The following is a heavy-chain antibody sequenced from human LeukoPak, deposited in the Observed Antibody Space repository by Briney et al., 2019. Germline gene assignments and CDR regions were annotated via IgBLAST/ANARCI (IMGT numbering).Heavy chain of an antibody. D-gene: IGHD5-18*01. CDR3: ARGRRLSYTAMATDY. CDR1: GGSFSGYY. J-gene: IGHJ4*02. Sequence: KTSETLSLTCAVYGGSFSGYYWSWIRQPPGKGLEWIGEINHSGSTNYNPSLKSRVTISVDTSKNQFSLKLSSVTAADTAVYYCARGRRLSYTAMATDYWGQGTLVTVSS. V-gene: IGHV4-34*01. CDR2: INHSGST.